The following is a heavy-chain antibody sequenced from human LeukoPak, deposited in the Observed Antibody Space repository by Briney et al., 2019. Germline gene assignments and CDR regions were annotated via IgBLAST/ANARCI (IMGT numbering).Heavy chain of an antibody. CDR1: GGSFSGYY. D-gene: IGHD4-17*01. Sequence: SETLSLTCAVDGGSFSGYYWSWIRQPPGKGLEWIGEINHSGSTNNNPSLKSRVTISVDTSKNQFSLKLSSVTAADTAVYYCAVTTVTTSPEVSIWFDPWGQGTLVTVSS. CDR2: INHSGST. CDR3: AVTTVTTSPEVSIWFDP. V-gene: IGHV4-34*01. J-gene: IGHJ5*02.